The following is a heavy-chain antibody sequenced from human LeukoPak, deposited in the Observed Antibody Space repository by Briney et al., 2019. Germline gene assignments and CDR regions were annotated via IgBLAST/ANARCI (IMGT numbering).Heavy chain of an antibody. J-gene: IGHJ4*02. CDR3: ARVYDFWSGYYDY. CDR2: IYYSGST. Sequence: WETLSLTCTVSGGSISSYYWSWIRQPPGKGLEWIGYIYYSGSTNYNPSLKSRVTISVDTSKNQFSLKLSSVTAADTAVYYCARVYDFWSGYYDYWGQGTLVTVSS. CDR1: GGSISSYY. V-gene: IGHV4-59*12. D-gene: IGHD3-3*01.